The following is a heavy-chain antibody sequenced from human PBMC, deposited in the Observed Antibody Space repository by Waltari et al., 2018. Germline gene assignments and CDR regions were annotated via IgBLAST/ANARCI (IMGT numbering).Heavy chain of an antibody. Sequence: QVQLQQWGAGLLKPSETLSLTCAVYGGSFSGYYWSWLRQPPGKGLEWIGEISHSGSTNYNPSLKSRVTISVDTSKNQFSLKLSSVTAADTAVYYCARPTVTYYYYYYGLDVWGQGTTVTVSS. CDR3: ARPTVTYYYYYYGLDV. J-gene: IGHJ6*02. D-gene: IGHD4-17*01. V-gene: IGHV4-34*01. CDR1: GGSFSGYY. CDR2: ISHSGST.